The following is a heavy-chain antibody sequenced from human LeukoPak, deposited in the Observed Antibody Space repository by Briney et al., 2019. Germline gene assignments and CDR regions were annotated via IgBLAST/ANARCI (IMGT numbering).Heavy chain of an antibody. CDR3: ARGGSSSWYVGFDY. V-gene: IGHV1-69*13. D-gene: IGHD6-13*01. Sequence: ASVKASCKASGGTFSSYAISWLRQAPGQGLEWLGGIIPIFGTANYEQKFQGRVTITADESTSTSYMELSSLRSADTAVYYCARGGSSSWYVGFDYWGQGTLVTVSS. CDR2: IIPIFGTA. CDR1: GGTFSSYA. J-gene: IGHJ4*02.